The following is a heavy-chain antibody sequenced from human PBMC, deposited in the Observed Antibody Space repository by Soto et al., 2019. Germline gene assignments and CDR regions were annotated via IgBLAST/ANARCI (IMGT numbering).Heavy chain of an antibody. D-gene: IGHD3-10*01. CDR3: AREMVRGVGSDY. CDR1: GYTFTSYG. CDR2: ISTYNGNT. Sequence: QVQLVQSGAEVKKPGASVKVSCKASGYTFTSYGISWVRQAPGQGLEWMGWISTYNGNTKYAQKHQRRVNMTTDTSTSPAYMELRSRRSDDTAVFYCAREMVRGVGSDYGGQGTLVTVSS. V-gene: IGHV1-18*01. J-gene: IGHJ4*02.